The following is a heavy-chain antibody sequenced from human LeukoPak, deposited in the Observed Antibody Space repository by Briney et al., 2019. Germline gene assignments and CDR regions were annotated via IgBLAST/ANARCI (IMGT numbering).Heavy chain of an antibody. J-gene: IGHJ3*02. Sequence: KPGGSLRLSCAASGFTFSSYSMTWVRQAPGKGLEWVSSISSSSSYIYYADSVKGRFTISRDNAKNSLYLQMNSLRAEDTAVYYCARAVRGHDAFDIWGQGTMVTVSS. CDR1: GFTFSSYS. V-gene: IGHV3-21*01. D-gene: IGHD4-17*01. CDR3: ARAVRGHDAFDI. CDR2: ISSSSSYI.